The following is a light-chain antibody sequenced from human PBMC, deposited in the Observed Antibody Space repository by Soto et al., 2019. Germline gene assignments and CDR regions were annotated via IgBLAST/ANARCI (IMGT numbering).Light chain of an antibody. J-gene: IGLJ1*01. Sequence: QSVLTQPPSVSGAPGQRVTISCTGSNSNFGAGYDAHWYQHLPGTAPKLLIYYNTNRPSGVPDRFSGSKSDTSASLAITGLQAEDEADYDCQSYDSSLGAYVFGTGTKLTVL. CDR3: QSYDSSLGAYV. CDR2: YNT. CDR1: NSNFGAGYD. V-gene: IGLV1-40*01.